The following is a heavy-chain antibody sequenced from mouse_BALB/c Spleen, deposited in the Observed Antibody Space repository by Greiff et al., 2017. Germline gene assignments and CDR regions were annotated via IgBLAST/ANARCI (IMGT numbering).Heavy chain of an antibody. CDR1: GYTFTNYH. CDR2: INPYNDGT. D-gene: IGHD1-1*01. Sequence: EVQLQQSGAELVRPGASVKISCKAFGYTFTNYHIYWVQQRPGQGLDWIGYINPYNDGTKYNEKFKGKATLTSDKSSSTAYMELSSLTSEDSAVYDCARREYYDSSSYAFDYWGQGTSLTVSS. V-gene: IGHV1-14*01. J-gene: IGHJ2*02. CDR3: ARREYYDSSSYAFDY.